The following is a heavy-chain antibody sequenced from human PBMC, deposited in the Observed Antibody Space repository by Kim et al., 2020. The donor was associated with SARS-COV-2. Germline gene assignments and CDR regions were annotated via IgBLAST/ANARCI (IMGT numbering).Heavy chain of an antibody. D-gene: IGHD3-10*01. Sequence: ASVKVSCKVSGYTLTELSMHWVRQAPGKGLEWMGGFDPEDGETIYAQKFQGRVTMTEDTSTDTAYMELSSLRSEDTAVYYCATGNFGEWRRDAFDIWGQGTMVTVSS. CDR3: ATGNFGEWRRDAFDI. CDR1: GYTLTELS. CDR2: FDPEDGET. V-gene: IGHV1-24*01. J-gene: IGHJ3*02.